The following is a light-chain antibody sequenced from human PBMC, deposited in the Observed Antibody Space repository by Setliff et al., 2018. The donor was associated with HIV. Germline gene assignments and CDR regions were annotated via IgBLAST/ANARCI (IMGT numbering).Light chain of an antibody. CDR1: NIGRKS. J-gene: IGLJ2*01. CDR3: QVWDSSSDHVV. CDR2: DDS. V-gene: IGLV3-21*03. Sequence: LTQPPSESVAPGKTARITCGGNNIGRKSVHWYQQKPGQAPVLVVYDDSDRPSGIPERFSGSNSGNTATLTISRVEAGDEADYYCQVWDSSSDHVVFGGGTKVTVL.